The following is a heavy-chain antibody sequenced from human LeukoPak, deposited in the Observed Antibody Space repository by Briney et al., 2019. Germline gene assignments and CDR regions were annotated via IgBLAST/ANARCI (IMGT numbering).Heavy chain of an antibody. Sequence: GASLRLSCAASGFTFSSYAMSWVRQAPGKGLEWVSAISGSGGSTYYADSVKGRFTISRDNSKNTLYLQMNSLRAEGTAVYYCAKALGTVTTFNYYYYGMDVWGQGTTVTVSS. CDR3: AKALGTVTTFNYYYYGMDV. CDR2: ISGSGGST. D-gene: IGHD4-17*01. V-gene: IGHV3-23*01. J-gene: IGHJ6*02. CDR1: GFTFSSYA.